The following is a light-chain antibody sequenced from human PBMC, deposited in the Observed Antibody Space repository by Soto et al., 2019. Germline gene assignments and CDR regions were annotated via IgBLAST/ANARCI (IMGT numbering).Light chain of an antibody. CDR2: DAY. J-gene: IGKJ1*01. CDR3: QQYNGHSTWT. CDR1: QPISKW. V-gene: IGKV1-5*01. Sequence: DVQMTQSPSTLSGSVGDGFTITFLASQPISKWLAWYQQKPGKAPKVLIWDAYALQRGVPSRFSGSGSGTEFTLTISCLQPDDFATYYCQQYNGHSTWTFGPGTKVDIK.